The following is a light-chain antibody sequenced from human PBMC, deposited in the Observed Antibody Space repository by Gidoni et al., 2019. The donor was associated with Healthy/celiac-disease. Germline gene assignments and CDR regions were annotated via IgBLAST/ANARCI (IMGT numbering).Light chain of an antibody. V-gene: IGKV3-20*01. J-gene: IGKJ4*01. CDR1: QSVRSSY. CDR2: GAS. CDR3: QQYGSSPPLT. Sequence: EIVLTQSPGTLSLSPGERATRSCRASQSVRSSYLAWYQQTPGQAPRRLIYGASSRATGIPHRFSGSGSGTAFTLTISRLEPEDFAVYYCQQYGSSPPLTFGGGTKVEIK.